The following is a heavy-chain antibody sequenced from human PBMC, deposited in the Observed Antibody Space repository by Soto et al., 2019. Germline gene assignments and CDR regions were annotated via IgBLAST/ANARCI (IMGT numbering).Heavy chain of an antibody. J-gene: IGHJ4*01. V-gene: IGHV1-46*01. D-gene: IGHD1-26*01. CDR2: INPSGGST. Sequence: QVQLVQSGAEVKKPGASVKVPCKASGYTFTSYYMHWVRQAPGQGLEWMGIINPSGGSTSSAQKFQGRVTMTRDTSTSTVYMELSSLRSEDTSVYYCAREGGYSGSYLQFDYWGHGTLVTVSS. CDR3: AREGGYSGSYLQFDY. CDR1: GYTFTSYY.